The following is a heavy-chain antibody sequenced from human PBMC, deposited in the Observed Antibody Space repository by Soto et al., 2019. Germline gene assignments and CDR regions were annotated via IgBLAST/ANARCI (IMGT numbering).Heavy chain of an antibody. D-gene: IGHD2-2*01. V-gene: IGHV3-30*18. CDR2: ISYGGSNK. Sequence: QVQLVESGGGVVQPGRSLRLSCAASGFTFSSYGMHWVCQDPGKGLEWVAVISYGGSNKYYADSVKGRFTISRDNSKNTLYLQMNNLRAEDTAVYYCAKDNCISTSCYRLYNWFYPWGQGTLVTVSS. J-gene: IGHJ5*02. CDR3: AKDNCISTSCYRLYNWFYP. CDR1: GFTFSSYG.